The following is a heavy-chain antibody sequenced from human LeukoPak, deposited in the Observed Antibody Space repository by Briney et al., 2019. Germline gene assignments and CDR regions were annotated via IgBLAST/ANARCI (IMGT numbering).Heavy chain of an antibody. CDR1: GFTFSSYW. Sequence: GGSLRLSCAASGFTFSSYWMSWVRQAPGKGLEWVANIKQDGSEKYYVDSVKGRFTISRDNAKNSLYLQMNSLRAEDTAVYYCARVGTIFGVVITSLDYWGQGTLVTVSS. CDR3: ARVGTIFGVVITSLDY. V-gene: IGHV3-7*01. J-gene: IGHJ4*02. CDR2: IKQDGSEK. D-gene: IGHD3-3*01.